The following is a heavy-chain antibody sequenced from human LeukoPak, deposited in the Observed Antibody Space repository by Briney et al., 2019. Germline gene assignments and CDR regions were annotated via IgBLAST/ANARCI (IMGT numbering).Heavy chain of an antibody. D-gene: IGHD5-18*01. CDR2: SIPIVCIA. V-gene: IGHV1-69*04. Sequence: ASVKXSCKASGGTFSRYTINWVRQAPGQGREWMGRSIPIVCIANYAQNFQGSVAITADKSTTTAYMELSSLRSEDTAVYYCARERGVYSYGCAFDIWGQGTMVTVSS. CDR3: ARERGVYSYGCAFDI. CDR1: GGTFSRYT. J-gene: IGHJ3*02.